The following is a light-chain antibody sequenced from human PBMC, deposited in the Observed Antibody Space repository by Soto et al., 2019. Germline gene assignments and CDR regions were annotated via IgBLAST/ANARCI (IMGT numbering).Light chain of an antibody. CDR2: GES. CDR3: QQYNNGPPST. V-gene: IGKV3-15*01. CDR1: RTVSVN. J-gene: IGKJ5*01. Sequence: SPATLSVSPGARATLSCRASRTVSVNLDWYQQKPGQSPRLLIYGESTWATGVPARFSASGSGTEFTLTISSLHSEDFAVYFGQQYNNGPPSTFGQGTRLEIK.